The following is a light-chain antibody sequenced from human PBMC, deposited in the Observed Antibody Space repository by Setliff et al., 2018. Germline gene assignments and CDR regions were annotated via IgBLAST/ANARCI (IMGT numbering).Light chain of an antibody. V-gene: IGLV2-14*03. Sequence: QSVLTQPPSASGSPGQSVTISCTGTSSDIGTHKFVSWYQQHPGKAPKLMIYDVSNRPSGVSNRFSGSKSGNTASLTISGPQAEDEADYYCSSYTSSSTLGVFGTGTKVTVL. CDR1: SSDIGTHKF. CDR2: DVS. J-gene: IGLJ1*01. CDR3: SSYTSSSTLGV.